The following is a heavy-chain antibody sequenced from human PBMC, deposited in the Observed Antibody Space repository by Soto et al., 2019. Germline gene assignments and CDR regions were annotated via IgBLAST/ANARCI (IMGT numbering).Heavy chain of an antibody. Sequence: MQLVQSGAEVKKRGASVKVSCKASGYTFTDYYMHWVRQAPGQGLEWMGWINPNTGGKNYAQKFQGRVTMTSDTSITTVYIELTRLTSDDTAVYYCARAPSRYITSSKWFDTWGQGALVTVSS. CDR3: ARAPSRYITSSKWFDT. V-gene: IGHV1-2*02. D-gene: IGHD6-6*01. CDR2: INPNTGGK. CDR1: GYTFTDYY. J-gene: IGHJ5*02.